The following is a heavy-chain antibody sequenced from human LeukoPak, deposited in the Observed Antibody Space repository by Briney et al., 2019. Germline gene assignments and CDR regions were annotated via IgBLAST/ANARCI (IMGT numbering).Heavy chain of an antibody. CDR3: ARDSDCTSTSCLYYFDY. D-gene: IGHD2-2*01. CDR1: GFTFSSYS. Sequence: GGSLRLSCAASGFTFSSYSMNWVRQAPGKGLEWVSYISSSSYIYYADSLKGRFTISRDNAKNSLYLQMNSLRAEDTAVYYCARDSDCTSTSCLYYFDYWGQGTLVTVSS. V-gene: IGHV3-21*05. CDR2: ISSSSYI. J-gene: IGHJ4*02.